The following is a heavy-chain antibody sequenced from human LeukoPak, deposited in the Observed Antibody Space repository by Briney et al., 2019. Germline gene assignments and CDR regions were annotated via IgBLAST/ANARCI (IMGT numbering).Heavy chain of an antibody. J-gene: IGHJ6*02. V-gene: IGHV4-31*03. CDR2: IYYSGST. CDR3: ARDRQSGYSISYYYYGMDV. Sequence: SQTLSLTCTVSGGSISSGGYYWSWIRQHPGKGLEWIGYIYYSGSTYYNPSLKSRVTISVDTSKNQFSLKLSSVTAADTAVYYRARDRQSGYSISYYYYGMDVWGQGTTVTVSS. CDR1: GGSISSGGYY. D-gene: IGHD3-3*01.